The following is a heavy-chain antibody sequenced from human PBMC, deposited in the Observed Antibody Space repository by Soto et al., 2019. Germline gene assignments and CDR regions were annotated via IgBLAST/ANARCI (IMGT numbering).Heavy chain of an antibody. J-gene: IGHJ4*02. CDR3: ARVGGGWQQLSYYFDY. Sequence: SETLSLTCTVSGGSISSGGYYWSWIRQHPGKGLEWIGYIYYSGSTYYNPSLKSRVTISVDTSKNQFSLKLSSVTAADTAVYYCARVGGGWQQLSYYFDYWGQGTLVTVSS. CDR1: GGSISSGGYY. V-gene: IGHV4-31*03. D-gene: IGHD6-13*01. CDR2: IYYSGST.